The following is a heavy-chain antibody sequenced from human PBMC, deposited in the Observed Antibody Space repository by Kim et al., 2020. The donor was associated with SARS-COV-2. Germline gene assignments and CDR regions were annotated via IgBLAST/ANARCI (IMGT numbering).Heavy chain of an antibody. Sequence: GGSLRLSCAPSGFTFSNAWMSWVHQAPGKGLEWVGRIKSKTDGGTTDYAAPVKGRFTISRDDSKNTLYLQMNSLKTEDTAVYYCTTDDYYDSSGYHPAFDYWGQGTLVTVSS. D-gene: IGHD3-22*01. CDR2: IKSKTDGGTT. V-gene: IGHV3-15*01. J-gene: IGHJ4*02. CDR1: GFTFSNAW. CDR3: TTDDYYDSSGYHPAFDY.